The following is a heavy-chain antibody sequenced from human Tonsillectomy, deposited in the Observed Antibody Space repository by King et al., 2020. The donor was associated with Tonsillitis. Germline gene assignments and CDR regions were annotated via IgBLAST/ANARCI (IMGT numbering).Heavy chain of an antibody. CDR3: VRGPTVTHDFDY. D-gene: IGHD4-17*01. CDR2: INHSGST. Sequence: VQPPQWGAGLLKPSETLSLSCDVYGGSFSDYYWSWVRQPPGKGLEWIGEINHSGSTNYNPSLKSRVTISVDTSKNQFSLSLSSVTAADAAVYYCVRGPTVTHDFDYWGQGTLVTVSS. V-gene: IGHV4-34*01. J-gene: IGHJ4*02. CDR1: GGSFSDYY.